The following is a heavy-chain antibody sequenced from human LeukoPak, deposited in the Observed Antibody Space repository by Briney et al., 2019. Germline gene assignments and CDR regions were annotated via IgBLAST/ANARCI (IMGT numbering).Heavy chain of an antibody. CDR2: ISYDESNK. Sequence: GGSLRLSCAASGFTFSSYGMPWVRQAPGKGLEWVAVISYDESNKYYADSVKGRFTISRDNSKNTLYLQMNSLRAEDTAVYYCAKDSRLRAVDADAFDIWGQGTMVTVSS. CDR3: AKDSRLRAVDADAFDI. J-gene: IGHJ3*02. V-gene: IGHV3-30*18. D-gene: IGHD6-19*01. CDR1: GFTFSSYG.